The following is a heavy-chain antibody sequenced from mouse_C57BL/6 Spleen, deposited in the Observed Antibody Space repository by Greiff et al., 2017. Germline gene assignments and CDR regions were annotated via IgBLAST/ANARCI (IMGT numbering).Heavy chain of an antibody. Sequence: DVKLVESGGDLVKPGGSLKLSCAASGFTFSSYGMSWVRQTPDKRLEWVATIGSGGSYTYYPDSVKGRFTISRDNAKNTLYLQMSSLKSEDTAMYYCARGDYYGSSFDYWGQGTTLTVTS. V-gene: IGHV5-6*02. D-gene: IGHD1-1*01. CDR2: IGSGGSYT. CDR3: ARGDYYGSSFDY. CDR1: GFTFSSYG. J-gene: IGHJ2*01.